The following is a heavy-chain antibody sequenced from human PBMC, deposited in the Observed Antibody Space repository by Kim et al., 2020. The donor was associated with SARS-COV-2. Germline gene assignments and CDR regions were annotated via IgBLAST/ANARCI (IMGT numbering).Heavy chain of an antibody. V-gene: IGHV1-69*02. J-gene: IGHJ4*02. D-gene: IGHD3-10*01. Sequence: NSAQKFKGRVTITADKSTSTAYMELSSLRSEDTAVYYCATRFGELLSVDYWGQGTLVTVSS. CDR3: ATRFGELLSVDY.